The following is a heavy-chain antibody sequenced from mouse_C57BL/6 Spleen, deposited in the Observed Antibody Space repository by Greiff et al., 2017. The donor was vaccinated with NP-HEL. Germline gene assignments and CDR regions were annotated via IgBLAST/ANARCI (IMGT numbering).Heavy chain of an antibody. Sequence: QVQLQQPGAELVKPGASVKVSCKASGYTFTSYWMHWVKQRPGQGLEWIGRIHPSDSDTNYNQKFKGKATLTVDKSSSTAYIQLSSLTSEDSAVYYCAITFTTVVESFAYWGQGTLVTVSA. CDR2: IHPSDSDT. J-gene: IGHJ3*01. CDR1: GYTFTSYW. CDR3: AITFTTVVESFAY. D-gene: IGHD1-1*01. V-gene: IGHV1-74*01.